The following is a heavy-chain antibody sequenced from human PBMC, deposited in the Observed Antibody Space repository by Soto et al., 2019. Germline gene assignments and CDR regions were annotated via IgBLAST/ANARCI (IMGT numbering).Heavy chain of an antibody. D-gene: IGHD2-2*01. V-gene: IGHV5-51*01. CDR2: IYPGDSDT. Sequence: PGESLKISCKGSGYSFTSYWIGWARQMPGKGLEWVGIIYPGDSDTRYSPSFQGQVTISVDNSITTAYLQWSSLKASDTAMYYCARGYCTTTICDPWFDPWGQGTLVTVSS. J-gene: IGHJ5*02. CDR1: GYSFTSYW. CDR3: ARGYCTTTICDPWFDP.